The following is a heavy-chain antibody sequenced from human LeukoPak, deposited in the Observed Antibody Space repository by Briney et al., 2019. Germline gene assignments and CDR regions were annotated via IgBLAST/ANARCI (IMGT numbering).Heavy chain of an antibody. D-gene: IGHD2-21*02. CDR3: AKDIMAYCGGDCYSGSIAFDI. CDR2: ISWNSGSI. CDR1: GFTFDDYA. Sequence: GRSLRLSCAASGFTFDDYAMHWVRQAPGKGLEWVSGISWNSGSIGYADSVKGRFTISRDNAKNSLYLQMNSLRAEDTALYYCAKDIMAYCGGDCYSGSIAFDIWGQGTMVTVSS. V-gene: IGHV3-9*01. J-gene: IGHJ3*02.